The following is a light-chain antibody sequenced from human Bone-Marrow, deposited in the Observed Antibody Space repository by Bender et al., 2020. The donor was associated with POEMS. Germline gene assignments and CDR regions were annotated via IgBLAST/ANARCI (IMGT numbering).Light chain of an antibody. CDR2: EGT. V-gene: IGLV2-23*01. CDR1: TSDVGSYDL. CDR3: CSHAGTNTYVV. J-gene: IGLJ2*01. Sequence: QSALTQPASVSGSPGQSITISCTGTTSDVGSYDLVSWYQHYPGKAPKLIIYEGTKRPSGISNRFSGSKSGSTASLTISGLQVEDEADYHCCSHAGTNTYVVFGGGTRLTVL.